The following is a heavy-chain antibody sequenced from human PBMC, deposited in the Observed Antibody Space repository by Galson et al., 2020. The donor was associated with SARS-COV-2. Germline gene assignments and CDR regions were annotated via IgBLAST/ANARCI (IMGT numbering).Heavy chain of an antibody. CDR3: AKSVGATWVRDAFDI. CDR1: GFTFDDYA. Sequence: SLKISCAASGFTFDDYAMHWVRQAPGKGLEWVSGISWNSNSIGYPDSVKGRLTISRDNAKNSLYLQMNSLRAEDTALYYCAKSVGATWVRDAFDIWGQGTMGTVAS. J-gene: IGHJ3*02. D-gene: IGHD1-26*01. CDR2: ISWNSNSI. V-gene: IGHV3-9*01.